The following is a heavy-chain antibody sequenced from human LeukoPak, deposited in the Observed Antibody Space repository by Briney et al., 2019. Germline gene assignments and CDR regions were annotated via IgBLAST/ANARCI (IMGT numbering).Heavy chain of an antibody. CDR1: GGSISSGSYY. Sequence: SETLSLTCTVSGGSISSGSYYWSWIRQPAGKGLEWIGRIYTSGSTNYNPSLKSRVTISVDTSKNQFSLKLSSVTAADTAVYYCARDGFWSGYFRYFDYWGQGTLVTVSS. V-gene: IGHV4-61*02. CDR3: ARDGFWSGYFRYFDY. D-gene: IGHD3-3*01. J-gene: IGHJ4*02. CDR2: IYTSGST.